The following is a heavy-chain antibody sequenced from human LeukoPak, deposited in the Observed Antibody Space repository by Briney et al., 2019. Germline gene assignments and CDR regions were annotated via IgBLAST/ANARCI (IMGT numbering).Heavy chain of an antibody. CDR3: ARQGRSDYGDYY. CDR1: GYTFTSYD. Sequence: ASVKVSCKASGYTFTSYDINWVRQATGQGLEWMGWMNLNSGNTGYAQKFQGRVTMTRNTSISTAYMELSSLRSEDTAVYYCARQGRSDYGDYYWGQGTLVTVSS. V-gene: IGHV1-8*01. CDR2: MNLNSGNT. D-gene: IGHD4-17*01. J-gene: IGHJ4*02.